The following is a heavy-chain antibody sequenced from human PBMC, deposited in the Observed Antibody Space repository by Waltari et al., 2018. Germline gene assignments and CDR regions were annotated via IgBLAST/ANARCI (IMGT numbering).Heavy chain of an antibody. CDR2: IIPILGIA. J-gene: IGHJ5*02. Sequence: QVQLVQSGAEVKKPGSSVKVSCKASGGTFSSYAISWVRQAPGQGLEWMGRIIPILGIANYAQKFQGRVTITADKSTSTAYMELSSLRSEDTAVYYCARERDTAMVGWFDPWGQGTLVTVSS. V-gene: IGHV1-69*04. D-gene: IGHD5-18*01. CDR1: GGTFSSYA. CDR3: ARERDTAMVGWFDP.